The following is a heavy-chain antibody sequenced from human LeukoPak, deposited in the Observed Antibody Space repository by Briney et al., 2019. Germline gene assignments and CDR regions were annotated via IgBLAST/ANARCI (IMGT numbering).Heavy chain of an antibody. CDR1: GFNFGDYS. J-gene: IGHJ4*02. CDR2: INDVSSDI. Sequence: GGSLRLSCTASGFNFGDYSLSWFRQAPGKGLEWVSYINDVSSDIHYADSVKGRFTISRDNAKNTLYLQMNSLRAEDTAVYYCARDTYQPGLIDCWGQGTLVTVSS. CDR3: ARDTYQPGLIDC. D-gene: IGHD2-2*01. V-gene: IGHV3-11*06.